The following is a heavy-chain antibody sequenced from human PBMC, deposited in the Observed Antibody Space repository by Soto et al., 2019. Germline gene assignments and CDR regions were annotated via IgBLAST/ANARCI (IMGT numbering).Heavy chain of an antibody. V-gene: IGHV1-3*01. Sequence: ASVKVSCKASGYTLTSYAMHWVRQAPGQRLEWMGWINAGNGNTKYSQKFQGRVTITRDTSASTAYMELSSLRSEDTAVYYCARDGTVTRSYYYYGMDVWGQGTTVTVSS. CDR2: INAGNGNT. CDR3: ARDGTVTRSYYYYGMDV. D-gene: IGHD4-17*01. CDR1: GYTLTSYA. J-gene: IGHJ6*02.